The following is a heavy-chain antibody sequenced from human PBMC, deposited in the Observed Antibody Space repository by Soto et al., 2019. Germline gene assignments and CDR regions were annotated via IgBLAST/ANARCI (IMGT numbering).Heavy chain of an antibody. Sequence: SETLSLTCTVSGGPISSGGYYWSWIRQHPGKGLEWIGYIYYSGSTYYNPSLKSRVTISVDTSKNQFSLKLSSVTAADTAVYYCARGGYCGGDCYSGLFDPWGQGALVTVS. V-gene: IGHV4-31*03. D-gene: IGHD2-21*02. CDR2: IYYSGST. CDR1: GGPISSGGYY. CDR3: ARGGYCGGDCYSGLFDP. J-gene: IGHJ5*02.